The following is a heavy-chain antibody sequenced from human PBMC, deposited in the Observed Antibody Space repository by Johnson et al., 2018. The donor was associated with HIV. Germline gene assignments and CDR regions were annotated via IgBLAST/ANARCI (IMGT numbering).Heavy chain of an antibody. CDR1: GFTFSSYG. D-gene: IGHD6-19*01. V-gene: IGHV3-30*03. Sequence: QVQLVESGGGVVQPGRSLRLSCAASGFTFSSYGMHWVRQAPGKGLEWVAVISYDGSNKYYADSVKGRFTISRYNAKNSLYLHMNTLRAEDTALYYCARVVSVAVAGSRQGAVGAFDMWGQGTMVTVSS. J-gene: IGHJ3*02. CDR3: ARVVSVAVAGSRQGAVGAFDM. CDR2: ISYDGSNK.